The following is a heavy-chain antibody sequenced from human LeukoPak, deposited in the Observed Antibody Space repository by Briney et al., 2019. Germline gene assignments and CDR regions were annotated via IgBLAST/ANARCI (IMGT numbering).Heavy chain of an antibody. D-gene: IGHD3-22*01. J-gene: IGHJ4*02. CDR2: ISAYNGNT. V-gene: IGHV1-18*01. CDR1: GGTFSSYA. CDR3: ARWASSGYLDY. Sequence: GASVKVSCKASGGTFSSYAISWVRQAPGQGLEWMGWISAYNGNTNYAQKLQGRVTMTKDTSTSTAYMELRSLRSDDSAVYYCARWASSGYLDYWGQGTLVTVSS.